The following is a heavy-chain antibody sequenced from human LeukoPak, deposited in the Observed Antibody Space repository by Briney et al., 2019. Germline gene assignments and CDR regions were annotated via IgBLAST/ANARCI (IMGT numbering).Heavy chain of an antibody. CDR1: GFTFDDYA. D-gene: IGHD6-13*01. CDR2: ISWNSFTI. V-gene: IGHV3-9*01. Sequence: PGGSLRLSCAASGFTFDDYAMHWVRQAPGKGLEWVSGISWNSFTIGYADSVKGRFTISRDNAKNTPYLQMNSLRAEDTAVYYCARAPKYSSSWMDVWGKGTTVTISS. J-gene: IGHJ6*04. CDR3: ARAPKYSSSWMDV.